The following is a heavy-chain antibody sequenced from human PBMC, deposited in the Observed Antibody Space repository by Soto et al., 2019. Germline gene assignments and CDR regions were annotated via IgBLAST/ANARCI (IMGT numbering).Heavy chain of an antibody. V-gene: IGHV3-7*03. CDR1: GFTFTDFS. CDR3: AGWGGHDYNY. CDR2: IRPDGSET. Sequence: VQLVQSGGGLVQPGGSLRLSCVGSGFTFTDFSMNWVRQAPGKGLEWVANIRPDGSETNYVESVKGRFTTSRDNAKNSLFLQMNSLRADDTAVYYCAGWGGHDYNYWGQGILVTVSS. D-gene: IGHD4-4*01. J-gene: IGHJ4*02.